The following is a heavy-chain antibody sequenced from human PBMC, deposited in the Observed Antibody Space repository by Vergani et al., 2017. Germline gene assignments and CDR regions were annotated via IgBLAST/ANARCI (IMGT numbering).Heavy chain of an antibody. CDR3: ARGRSGMRYFDL. J-gene: IGHJ2*01. CDR1: GGSFSGYY. CDR2: IKHSGST. D-gene: IGHD1-26*01. V-gene: IGHV4-34*01. Sequence: QVQLLQWGAGLLKPSETLSLTCAVYGGSFSGYYWSWIRQLPGKGLEWIGEIKHSGSTNYTPSLKSRVTISVDTSKNQFSLQLSAVTAADTAVYYCARGRSGMRYFDLWGRGTLVTVSS.